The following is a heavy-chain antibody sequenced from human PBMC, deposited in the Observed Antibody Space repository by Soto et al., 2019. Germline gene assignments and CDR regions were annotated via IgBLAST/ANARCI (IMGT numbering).Heavy chain of an antibody. Sequence: QVQLQESGPGLVKPSETLSLSCTVSNGSLSNSYWNWIRQPPGKGLEWIGGIYTIRSTTYNPSLVSRVTMSVDTSTNQLSLKLHSVTAADTAVYYCARSSYKASWFDPWGQGTLVTVSS. V-gene: IGHV4-4*07. CDR1: NGSLSNSY. D-gene: IGHD6-13*01. CDR2: IYTIRST. CDR3: ARSSYKASWFDP. J-gene: IGHJ5*02.